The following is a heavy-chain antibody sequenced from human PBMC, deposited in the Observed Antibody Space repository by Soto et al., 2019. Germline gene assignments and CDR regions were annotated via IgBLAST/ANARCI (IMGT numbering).Heavy chain of an antibody. CDR1: GYSFTSYW. V-gene: IGHV5-51*03. Sequence: EVQLVQSGAEVKKPGESLKISCKGSGYSFTSYWIGWVRQMPGKGLEWMGIIYPGDSDTRYSPSFQGQVTISADKSISTAYLQWSSLKASDTAMYYCARGIIVPARLNQKTYYYYMDVWGKGTTVTVSS. CDR2: IYPGDSDT. CDR3: ARGIIVPARLNQKTYYYYMDV. D-gene: IGHD2-2*01. J-gene: IGHJ6*03.